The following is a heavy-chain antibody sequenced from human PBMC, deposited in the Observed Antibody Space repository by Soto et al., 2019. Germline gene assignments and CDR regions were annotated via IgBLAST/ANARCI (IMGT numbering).Heavy chain of an antibody. Sequence: SETLSLTCTVSGGSISSSSYYRGWIRQPPGKGLEWIGSIYYSGSTYYNPSLKSRVTISVDTSKNQFSLKLSSVTAADTAVYYCARRSDMGSGFDAFDIWGQGTMVTVSS. D-gene: IGHD6-19*01. CDR3: ARRSDMGSGFDAFDI. V-gene: IGHV4-39*01. CDR1: GGSISSSSYY. J-gene: IGHJ3*02. CDR2: IYYSGST.